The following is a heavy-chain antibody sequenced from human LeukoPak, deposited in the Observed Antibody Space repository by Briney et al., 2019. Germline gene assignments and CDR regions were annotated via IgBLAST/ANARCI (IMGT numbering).Heavy chain of an antibody. CDR2: IYASGST. J-gene: IGHJ6*03. V-gene: IGHV4-4*07. CDR3: ARGKEPAPPKGYYYYYMDV. D-gene: IGHD2-2*01. Sequence: SETLSLTCTVSGGSISSYYWNWIRQPAGKGLEWVGRIYASGSTNYSPSLKSRVTMSVDTSKNQFSLILNSVTAADTAVYYCARGKEPAPPKGYYYYYMDVWGKGTMVTVSS. CDR1: GGSISSYY.